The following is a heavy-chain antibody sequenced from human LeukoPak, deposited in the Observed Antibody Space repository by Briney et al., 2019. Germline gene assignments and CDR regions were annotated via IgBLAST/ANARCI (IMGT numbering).Heavy chain of an antibody. CDR2: LYSGGST. D-gene: IGHD3-22*01. V-gene: IGHV3-53*04. Sequence: PGESLRLSCAASGFNVSSNYMSWVRQAPGKGLEWVSVLYSGGSTYCADSVKGRFTISRHNSKNTLYLQMNSLRPADTAMYYCATSSWVDSSGYEYFQHWGQGTLVTVSS. J-gene: IGHJ1*01. CDR1: GFNVSSNY. CDR3: ATSSWVDSSGYEYFQH.